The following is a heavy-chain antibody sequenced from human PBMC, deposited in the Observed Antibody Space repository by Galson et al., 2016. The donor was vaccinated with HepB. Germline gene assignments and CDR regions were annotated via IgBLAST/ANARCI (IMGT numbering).Heavy chain of an antibody. CDR3: AKGGNTAAAIFRRDIPFDY. J-gene: IGHJ4*02. D-gene: IGHD2-2*01. CDR2: ISGNGYST. CDR1: GFSVSRNY. V-gene: IGHV3-23*01. Sequence: SLRLSCAASGFSVSRNYMTWVRQAPGKGLEWVSAISGNGYSTYYADSVKGRFAISRDNSKNTLYLQMNSLRAEDTAVYYCAKGGNTAAAIFRRDIPFDYSGQGTLVTVSS.